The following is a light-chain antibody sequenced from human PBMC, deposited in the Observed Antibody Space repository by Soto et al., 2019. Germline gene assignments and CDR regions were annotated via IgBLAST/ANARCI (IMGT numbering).Light chain of an antibody. CDR2: NAS. Sequence: EIVLTQSPAILSLSPGERATLSCRASQTVSVYLAWYQQKPGQAPTLLIYNASNRATGIPARFSGSGSGTDFTLTISSLEPEDFAVYYCQQRSNWPITFGQGTRLEIK. V-gene: IGKV3-11*01. J-gene: IGKJ5*01. CDR3: QQRSNWPIT. CDR1: QTVSVY.